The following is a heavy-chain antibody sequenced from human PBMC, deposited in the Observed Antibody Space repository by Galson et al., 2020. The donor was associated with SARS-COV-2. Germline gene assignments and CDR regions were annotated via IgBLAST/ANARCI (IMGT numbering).Heavy chain of an antibody. V-gene: IGHV5-51*01. CDR2: IYPGDSDT. D-gene: IGHD2-15*01. J-gene: IGHJ4*02. CDR1: GYSFTSYW. CDR3: ARQEDCSGGSCYSDY. Sequence: GESLKISCKGSGYSFTSYWIGWVRQMPGKGLELMGIIYPGDSDTRYSPSFQGQVTISADKSISTAYLQWSSLKASDTAMYYCARQEDCSGGSCYSDYWGQGTLVTVSS.